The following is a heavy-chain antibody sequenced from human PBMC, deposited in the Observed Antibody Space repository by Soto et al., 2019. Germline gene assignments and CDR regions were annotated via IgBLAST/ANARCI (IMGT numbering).Heavy chain of an antibody. V-gene: IGHV4-31*03. CDR3: ARGERVAAAGTMGYYYYGMDV. J-gene: IGHJ6*02. CDR1: GGSISSGGYY. CDR2: IYYSGST. D-gene: IGHD6-13*01. Sequence: SETLSLTCTVSGGSISSGGYYWSWIRQHPGKGLEWVGYIYYSGSTYYNPSLKSRVTISVDTSKNQFSLKLSSVTAADTAVYYCARGERVAAAGTMGYYYYGMDVWGQGTTVTVSS.